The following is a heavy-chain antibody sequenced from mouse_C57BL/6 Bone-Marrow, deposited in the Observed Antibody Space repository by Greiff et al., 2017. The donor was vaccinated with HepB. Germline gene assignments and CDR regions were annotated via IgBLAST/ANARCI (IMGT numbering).Heavy chain of an antibody. J-gene: IGHJ2*01. V-gene: IGHV1-26*01. CDR1: GYTFTDYY. CDR2: INPNNGGT. Sequence: VQLQQSGPELVKPGASVKISCKASGYTFTDYYMNWVKQSHGKSLEWIGDINPNNGGTSYNQKFKGKATLTVDKSSSTAYMELRSLTSEDSAVYYCARCPNWDPYYFDYWGQGTTLTVSS. CDR3: ARCPNWDPYYFDY. D-gene: IGHD4-1*01.